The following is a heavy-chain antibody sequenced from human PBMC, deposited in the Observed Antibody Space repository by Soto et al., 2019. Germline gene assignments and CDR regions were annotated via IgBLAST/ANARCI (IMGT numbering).Heavy chain of an antibody. Sequence: GGSLRLSCAASGFTFISYAMSWVRQAPGKGLEWVSAISGSGGSTYYADSVKGRFTISRDNSKNTLYLQMNSLRAEDTAVYYCAKDPNYYDSSSGFDPWGQGTLVTVSS. CDR3: AKDPNYYDSSSGFDP. V-gene: IGHV3-23*01. D-gene: IGHD3-22*01. CDR2: ISGSGGST. CDR1: GFTFISYA. J-gene: IGHJ5*02.